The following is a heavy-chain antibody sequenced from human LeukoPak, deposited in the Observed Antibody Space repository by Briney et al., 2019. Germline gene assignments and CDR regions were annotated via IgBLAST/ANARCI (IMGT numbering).Heavy chain of an antibody. D-gene: IGHD2-15*01. J-gene: IGHJ4*02. CDR1: GYTFTNYD. CDR3: ARVSLGYCSGGTCYFQDH. Sequence: ASVTVSCKASGYTFTNYDINAVRRASGQGLEWMGWINANSGNTGYAQKFQGRVTMTRSTSISTAYMELSSLTSEDTAVYYCARVSLGYCSGGTCYFQDHWGQGTLVTVSS. V-gene: IGHV1-8*01. CDR2: INANSGNT.